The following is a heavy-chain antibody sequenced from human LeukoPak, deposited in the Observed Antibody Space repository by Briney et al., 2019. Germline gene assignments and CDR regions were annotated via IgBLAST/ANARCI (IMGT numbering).Heavy chain of an antibody. CDR2: IYSGGST. J-gene: IGHJ4*02. Sequence: PGGSLRLSCAASGFTVSSNYMSWVRQAPGKGLEWVSVIYSGGSTYYADSVKGRFTISRDNSKNTLYLQMNSLRAEDTAVYYCARDYSYDSSGYSDYWGQGTLVTVSS. V-gene: IGHV3-66*01. CDR1: GFTVSSNY. D-gene: IGHD3-22*01. CDR3: ARDYSYDSSGYSDY.